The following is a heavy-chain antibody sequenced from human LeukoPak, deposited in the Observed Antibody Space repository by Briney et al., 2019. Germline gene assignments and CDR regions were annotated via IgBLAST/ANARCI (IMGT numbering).Heavy chain of an antibody. J-gene: IGHJ4*02. Sequence: ASVKVSCKASGYTFTSYDINWVRQATGQGLEWMGWTNPNSGNTGYAQKFQGRVTMTRNTSISTAYMELSSLRSEDTAVYYCARGKDSSGYYSFDYWGQGALVTVSS. CDR1: GYTFTSYD. CDR3: ARGKDSSGYYSFDY. CDR2: TNPNSGNT. D-gene: IGHD3-22*01. V-gene: IGHV1-8*01.